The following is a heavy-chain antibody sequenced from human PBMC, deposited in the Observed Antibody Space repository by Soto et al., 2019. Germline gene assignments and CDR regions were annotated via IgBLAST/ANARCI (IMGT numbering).Heavy chain of an antibody. V-gene: IGHV3-11*01. Sequence: QVQLVESGGGLVRPGGSLRLSCAASGFTFSDYYMSWIRQAPGKGLGWVSYISHSGSTRYYADSVKGRFTLSRDNAKNSLFLQMNSLRAEDTAVYFGARVYGDYVVDYWGQGTLVTVSS. J-gene: IGHJ4*02. D-gene: IGHD4-17*01. CDR1: GFTFSDYY. CDR2: ISHSGSTR. CDR3: ARVYGDYVVDY.